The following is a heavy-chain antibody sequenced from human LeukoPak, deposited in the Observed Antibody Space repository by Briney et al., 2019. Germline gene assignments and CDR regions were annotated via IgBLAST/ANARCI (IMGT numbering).Heavy chain of an antibody. Sequence: GGSVRHSCAASGFTFDDYGMSWVRQAPGKGLEWVSGINWNGGSTGYADSVKGRFTISRDNAKNSLYLQMNSLRAEDTALYYCTTINYYDSSAEVDYWGQGTLVTVSS. CDR2: INWNGGST. CDR1: GFTFDDYG. D-gene: IGHD3-22*01. J-gene: IGHJ4*02. V-gene: IGHV3-20*04. CDR3: TTINYYDSSAEVDY.